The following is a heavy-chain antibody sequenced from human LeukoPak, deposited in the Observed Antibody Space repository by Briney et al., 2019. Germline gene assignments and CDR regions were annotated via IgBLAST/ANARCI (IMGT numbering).Heavy chain of an antibody. J-gene: IGHJ4*02. V-gene: IGHV4-4*07. CDR3: AREIGYCSSTSCLFDY. D-gene: IGHD2-2*01. CDR2: IYTSGST. CDR1: GGSISSYY. Sequence: PSETLSFTCTVSGGSISSYYWSWIRQPAGKGLEWIGRIYTSGSTNYNPSLKSRVTMSVDTSKNQFSLKLSSVTAADTAVYYCAREIGYCSSTSCLFDYWGQGTLVTVSS.